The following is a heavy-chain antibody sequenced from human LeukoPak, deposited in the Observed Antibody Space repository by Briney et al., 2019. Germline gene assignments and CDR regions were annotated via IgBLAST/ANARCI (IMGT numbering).Heavy chain of an antibody. CDR3: ARDLEPKPWGAQGY. V-gene: IGHV3-48*01. CDR2: ISTSSSVI. Sequence: PGGSLRLSCAGSGFTFSSYSMNWVRQAPGKGLEWVSYISTSSSVIYYAGSVKGRFTISRDNGKNSVFLQMNSLRAEDTPVYYCARDLEPKPWGAQGYWGQGTLVIVSS. J-gene: IGHJ4*02. CDR1: GFTFSSYS. D-gene: IGHD3-16*01.